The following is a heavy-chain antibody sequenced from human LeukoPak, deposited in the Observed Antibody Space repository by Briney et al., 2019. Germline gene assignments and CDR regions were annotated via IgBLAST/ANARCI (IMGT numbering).Heavy chain of an antibody. CDR1: GGTFSGHA. CDR3: AGGNPFNYYMDV. J-gene: IGHJ6*03. CDR2: LIPIFATT. D-gene: IGHD2/OR15-2a*01. V-gene: IGHV1-69*05. Sequence: SVKVSCKASGGTFSGHAISWVRQAPGQGLEWMGGLIPIFATTNYTQRFQGRLKITTDDSTATAYMELSSLRSEDTAIYYCAGGNPFNYYMDVWGKGTTVTVFS.